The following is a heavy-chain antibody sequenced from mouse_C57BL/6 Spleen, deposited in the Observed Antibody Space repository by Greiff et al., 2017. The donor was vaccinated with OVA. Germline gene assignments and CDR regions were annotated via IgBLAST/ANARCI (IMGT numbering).Heavy chain of an antibody. J-gene: IGHJ4*01. CDR1: GYTFTDYY. D-gene: IGHD2-2*01. CDR2: INPNNGGT. Sequence: EVQLQQSGPELVKPGASVKISCKASGYTFTDYYMNWVKQSHGKSLEWIGDINPNNGGTSYNQKFKGKATLTVDKSSSTAYMELRSLTSEDSAVYYCARSGGYDGYYAMDYWGQGASVTVSS. V-gene: IGHV1-26*01. CDR3: ARSGGYDGYYAMDY.